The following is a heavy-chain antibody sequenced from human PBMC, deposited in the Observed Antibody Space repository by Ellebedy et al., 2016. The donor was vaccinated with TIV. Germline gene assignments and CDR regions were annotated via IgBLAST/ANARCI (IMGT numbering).Heavy chain of an antibody. V-gene: IGHV1-2*02. D-gene: IGHD3-16*01. J-gene: IGHJ4*02. CDR2: INPNNSDT. Sequence: ASVKVSCKASGYTFSGYYVHWVRQAPGQGLEWMGWINPNNSDTNYAQKFQGRVTMTRDTSISTAYMDLSRLRSDDTAVYYCATLPYISRSSAYWGQGTLVTVSS. CDR3: ATLPYISRSSAY. CDR1: GYTFSGYY.